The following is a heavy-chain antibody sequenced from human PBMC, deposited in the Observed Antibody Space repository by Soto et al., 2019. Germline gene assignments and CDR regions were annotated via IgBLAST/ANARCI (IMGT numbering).Heavy chain of an antibody. CDR2: ISDSGGRT. Sequence: AGGSLRLSCAASGSTFNTYAMSWVRQAPGKGLEWVSAISDSGGRTYYADSVKGRFTISRDNSKNTLYLQMNSLRAEDTAVYFCAKELVNSGWTYFDYWGQGTLVTVSS. CDR3: AKELVNSGWTYFDY. D-gene: IGHD6-19*01. CDR1: GSTFNTYA. V-gene: IGHV3-23*01. J-gene: IGHJ4*02.